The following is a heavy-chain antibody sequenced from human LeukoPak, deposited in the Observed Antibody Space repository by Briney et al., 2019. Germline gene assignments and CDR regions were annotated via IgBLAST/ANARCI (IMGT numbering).Heavy chain of an antibody. D-gene: IGHD4-17*01. CDR1: GYSFTSYW. V-gene: IGHV5-10-1*01. Sequence: GESLKISCKGSGYSFTSYWISWVRQMPGKGLEWRGRIDPSDSYTNYSPSFQGHVTISADKSISTAYLQWSSLKASDTAMYYCARHGDYVNWLDPWGQGTLVTVSS. CDR2: IDPSDSYT. J-gene: IGHJ5*02. CDR3: ARHGDYVNWLDP.